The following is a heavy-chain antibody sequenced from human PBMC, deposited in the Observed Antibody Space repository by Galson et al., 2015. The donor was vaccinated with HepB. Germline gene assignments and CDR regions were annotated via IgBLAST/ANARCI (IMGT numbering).Heavy chain of an antibody. CDR3: ARVLPTDFDY. Sequence: SLRLSCAASGFTFSSYSMNWVRQAPGKGLEWVSSISSSSSYIYYADSVKGRFTISRDNAKNTLYLQMNSLRAEDTAVYYCARVLPTDFDYWGQGTLVTVSS. V-gene: IGHV3-21*01. J-gene: IGHJ4*02. CDR2: ISSSSSYI. CDR1: GFTFSSYS. D-gene: IGHD2-15*01.